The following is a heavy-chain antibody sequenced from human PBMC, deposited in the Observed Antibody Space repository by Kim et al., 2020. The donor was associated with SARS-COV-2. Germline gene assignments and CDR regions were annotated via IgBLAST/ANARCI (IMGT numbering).Heavy chain of an antibody. D-gene: IGHD2-2*01. V-gene: IGHV1-69*13. CDR3: APGGLGYCSSTSCWEAPWFDP. Sequence: SVKVSCKASGGTFSSYAISWVRQAPGQGLEWMGGIIPIFGTANYAQKFQGRVTITADESTSTAYMELSSLRSEDTAVYYCAPGGLGYCSSTSCWEAPWFDPWGQGTLVTVSS. CDR1: GGTFSSYA. J-gene: IGHJ5*02. CDR2: IIPIFGTA.